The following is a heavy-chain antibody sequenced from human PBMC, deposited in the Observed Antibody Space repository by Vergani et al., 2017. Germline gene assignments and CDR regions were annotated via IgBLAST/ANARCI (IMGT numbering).Heavy chain of an antibody. J-gene: IGHJ6*02. V-gene: IGHV3-64D*06. Sequence: EVQLVESGGGLVQPGGSLRLSCSASGFTFSSYAMHWVRQAPGKGLEYVSAISSNGGSTYYADSVKGRFTISRDNSKNTLYLQMSSLIAEDTAVYYCVKVSGMQQLVPTPLSYGMDVWGRGTTVTVSS. D-gene: IGHD6-13*01. CDR1: GFTFSSYA. CDR3: VKVSGMQQLVPTPLSYGMDV. CDR2: ISSNGGST.